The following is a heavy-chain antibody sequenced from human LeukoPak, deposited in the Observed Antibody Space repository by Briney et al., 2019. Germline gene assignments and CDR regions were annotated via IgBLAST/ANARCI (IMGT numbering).Heavy chain of an antibody. Sequence: GGSLRLSCAAPGFTFSSYGMHWVRQAPGKGLEWVAVIWYDGSNKYYADSVKGRFTISRDNSKNTLYLQMNSLRAEDTAVYYCAREYIVVVPDHYYYYGMDVWGQGTTVTVSS. CDR2: IWYDGSNK. D-gene: IGHD2-2*01. V-gene: IGHV3-33*01. CDR1: GFTFSSYG. CDR3: AREYIVVVPDHYYYYGMDV. J-gene: IGHJ6*02.